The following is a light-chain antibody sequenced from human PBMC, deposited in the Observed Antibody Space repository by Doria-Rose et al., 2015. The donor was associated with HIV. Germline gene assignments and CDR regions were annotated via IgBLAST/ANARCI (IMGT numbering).Light chain of an antibody. CDR2: WAS. CDR1: QSLLYTSKNY. CDR3: QQYYGTPS. Sequence: DIRVTQSPESLGMSLGERATLNCKSNQSLLYTSKNYLAWYQQKPGQPPKLLIYWASTRQSGVPARFSGSGSGTDFTLTISSLETEDVAVYYCQQYYGTPSFGPGTTVYIK. V-gene: IGKV4-1*01. J-gene: IGKJ3*01.